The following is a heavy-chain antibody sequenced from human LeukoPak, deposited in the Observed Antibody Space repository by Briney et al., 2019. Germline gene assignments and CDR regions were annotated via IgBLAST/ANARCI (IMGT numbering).Heavy chain of an antibody. D-gene: IGHD5-24*01. CDR2: ISSSSSYI. V-gene: IGHV3-21*01. Sequence: KTGGSLRLSCAVSGFSVSNYYMNWVRQAPGKGLEWVSSISSSSSYIYYADSVKGRFTISRDNAKNSLYLQMNSLRAEDTAVYYCASFVVELLDGYNPEAFDIWGQGTMVTVSS. J-gene: IGHJ3*02. CDR1: GFSVSNYY. CDR3: ASFVVELLDGYNPEAFDI.